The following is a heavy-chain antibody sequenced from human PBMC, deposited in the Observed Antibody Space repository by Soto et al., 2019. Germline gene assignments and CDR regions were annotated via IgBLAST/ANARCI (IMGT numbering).Heavy chain of an antibody. CDR3: AREREDIVVVVAANSCAFDI. D-gene: IGHD2-15*01. CDR1: GFTFSDYY. Sequence: QVQLVESGGGLVKPGGSLRLSCAASGFTFSDYYMSWIRQAPGKGLEWVSYISSSGSTIYYADSVKGRFTISRDNAKNSLYLQMNSLRAEDTAVYYCAREREDIVVVVAANSCAFDIWGQGTMVTVSS. J-gene: IGHJ3*02. V-gene: IGHV3-11*01. CDR2: ISSSGSTI.